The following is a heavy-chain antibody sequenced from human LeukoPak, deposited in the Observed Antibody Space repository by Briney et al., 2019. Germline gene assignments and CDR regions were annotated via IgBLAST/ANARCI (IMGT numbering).Heavy chain of an antibody. V-gene: IGHV4-39*01. CDR3: ARQFDD. Sequence: PSETLSLTCTVSGGFICSSTYYGGWIRQPPGKGLEWIGSIYYTGSTDYNPSLMSRVTISVDTSKNQFSLKMSSVNAADTAVYYFARQFDDWGQGTLVTVSS. CDR1: GGFICSSTYY. J-gene: IGHJ4*02. CDR2: IYYTGST.